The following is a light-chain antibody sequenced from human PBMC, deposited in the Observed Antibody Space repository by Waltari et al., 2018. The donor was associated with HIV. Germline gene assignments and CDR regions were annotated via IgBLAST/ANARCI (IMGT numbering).Light chain of an antibody. CDR1: SSDISTYDF. CDR2: DVT. J-gene: IGLJ2*01. V-gene: IGLV2-14*03. Sequence: QSALTQPASVSGSPGHSITISCSGTSSDISTYDFVSWYQKHPAKAPKLLIYDVTARPSVVSRRFSGSKSGSTASLTISSIQADDEADYYCSSYTTSNTVVFGPGTKLSVL. CDR3: SSYTTSNTVV.